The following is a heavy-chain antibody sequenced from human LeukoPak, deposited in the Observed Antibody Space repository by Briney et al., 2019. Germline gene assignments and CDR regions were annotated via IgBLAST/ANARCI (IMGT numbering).Heavy chain of an antibody. V-gene: IGHV4-4*07. Sequence: SETLSLTCTVSGGSISSYYWSWIRQPAGKGLEWIGRIYTSGSTNYNPSLKSRVTMSVDTSKNQFSLKLSSVTAADTAVYYCARGSYDFWSVNWFDPWGQGTLVTVSS. CDR3: ARGSYDFWSVNWFDP. J-gene: IGHJ5*02. CDR2: IYTSGST. CDR1: GGSISSYY. D-gene: IGHD3-3*01.